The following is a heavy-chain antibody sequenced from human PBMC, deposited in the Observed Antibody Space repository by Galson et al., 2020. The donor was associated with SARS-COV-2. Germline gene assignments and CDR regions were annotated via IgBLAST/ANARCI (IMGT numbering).Heavy chain of an antibody. J-gene: IGHJ1*01. CDR3: AKVCCGQLVLGVGYFQH. Sequence: GESLKIYCVASGITFSSYGMSWVRQAPGKGLEWVSSISGSGGSTYYADSVKCRFTISRDNSKNTLYLQMNSLRAEDTDVYYCAKVCCGQLVLGVGYFQHWGQGTLVSVSS. CDR1: GITFSSYG. V-gene: IGHV3-23*01. CDR2: ISGSGGST. D-gene: IGHD6-13*01.